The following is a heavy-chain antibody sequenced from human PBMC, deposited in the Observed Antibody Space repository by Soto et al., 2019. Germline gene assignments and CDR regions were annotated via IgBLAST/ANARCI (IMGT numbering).Heavy chain of an antibody. D-gene: IGHD3-22*01. CDR1: GYSFAGYW. J-gene: IGHJ4*02. Sequence: PVESLKISCKGSGYSFAGYWITCFREKPVKVLEWMGRIDPSDSQTYYSPSFRGHVTISVTKSITTVFLQWSSLRASDTAMYYCARQIYDSDTGPNFQYYFDSWGQGTPVTVSA. V-gene: IGHV5-10-1*01. CDR3: ARQIYDSDTGPNFQYYFDS. CDR2: IDPSDSQT.